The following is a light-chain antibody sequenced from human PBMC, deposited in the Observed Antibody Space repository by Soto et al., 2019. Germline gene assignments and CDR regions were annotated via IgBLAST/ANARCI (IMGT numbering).Light chain of an antibody. V-gene: IGLV2-14*03. CDR1: SSDAGSYDY. J-gene: IGLJ1*01. CDR2: DVN. Sequence: QSVLTQPASVSGSPGQSITFSCTGTSSDAGSYDYVSWHQQHPGKAPKLIIYDVNNRPSGVPSRFSGSKSGNTASLIISGLQTEDEADYYCCAYSTSGTHVFGTGTKVTV. CDR3: CAYSTSGTHV.